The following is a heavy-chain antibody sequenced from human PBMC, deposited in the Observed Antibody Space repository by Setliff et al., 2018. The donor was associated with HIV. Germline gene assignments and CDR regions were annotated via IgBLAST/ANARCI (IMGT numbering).Heavy chain of an antibody. D-gene: IGHD3-16*01. Sequence: PGGSLRLSCAASGFTFSNFWMHWVRQAPGKGLEWIANINQDGNKKYHAGSVWGRFTISRDNAKNSLYLQMNSLRAEDTAVYYCARDSIYKGGMSDDAFDIWGQGTMVTVSS. CDR2: INQDGNKK. CDR1: GFTFSNFW. CDR3: ARDSIYKGGMSDDAFDI. J-gene: IGHJ3*02. V-gene: IGHV3-7*01.